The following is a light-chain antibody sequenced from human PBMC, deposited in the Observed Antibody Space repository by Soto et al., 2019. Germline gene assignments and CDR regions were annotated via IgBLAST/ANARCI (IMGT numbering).Light chain of an antibody. CDR1: SSNIGAGYD. CDR2: ANS. CDR3: SSYTGGNPSYV. V-gene: IGLV1-40*01. J-gene: IGLJ1*01. Sequence: QLVLTQPPSVSGAPGQRVTISCTGSSSNIGAGYDVHWYQQLPGTAPKVLIYANSHRPSGVSDRFSGSKSGNTASLTVSGLQAEDEADYYCSSYTGGNPSYVFGTGTKLTVL.